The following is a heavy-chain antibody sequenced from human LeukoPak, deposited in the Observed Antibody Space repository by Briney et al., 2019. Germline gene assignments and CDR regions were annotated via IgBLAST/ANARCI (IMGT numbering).Heavy chain of an antibody. CDR3: ARPKGGYGDLPESRVIGWFDP. Sequence: GESLQISCKGSGYSFTSYWIGWVRQMPGKGLEWMGIIYPGDSDTRYSPSFQGQVTISADKSISTAYLQWRSLKASDTAMYYCARPKGGYGDLPESRVIGWFDPWGQGTLVTVSS. CDR2: IYPGDSDT. CDR1: GYSFTSYW. D-gene: IGHD4-17*01. V-gene: IGHV5-51*01. J-gene: IGHJ5*02.